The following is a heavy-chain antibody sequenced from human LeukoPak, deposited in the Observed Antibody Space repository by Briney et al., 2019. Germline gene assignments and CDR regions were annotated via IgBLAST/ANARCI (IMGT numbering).Heavy chain of an antibody. V-gene: IGHV3-53*01. Sequence: GGSLRLSCAASGFTVTDNYMSWVRQAPGKGLEWVSIIYSGGNTYYSDSVKGRFTLSRDHSKNTLSLQMNSLRAEDTAVYYCVSHSNSLTSYSYDYWGQGTQVTVSS. CDR1: GFTVTDNY. J-gene: IGHJ4*02. CDR2: IYSGGNT. CDR3: VSHSNSLTSYSYDY. D-gene: IGHD3-9*01.